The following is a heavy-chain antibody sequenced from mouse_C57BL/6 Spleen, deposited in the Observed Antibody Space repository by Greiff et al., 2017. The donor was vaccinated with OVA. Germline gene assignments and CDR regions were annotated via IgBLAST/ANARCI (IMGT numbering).Heavy chain of an antibody. Sequence: VQLQQSGAELVRPGASVTLSCKASAYTFTDYEMHWVKQTPVHGLEWIGAIDPETGGTAYNQKFKGKAILTADKSSSTAYMELRSLTSEDSAVYYCTRGLRSAYWGQGTLVTVSA. D-gene: IGHD1-1*01. CDR2: IDPETGGT. CDR1: AYTFTDYE. CDR3: TRGLRSAY. V-gene: IGHV1-15*01. J-gene: IGHJ3*01.